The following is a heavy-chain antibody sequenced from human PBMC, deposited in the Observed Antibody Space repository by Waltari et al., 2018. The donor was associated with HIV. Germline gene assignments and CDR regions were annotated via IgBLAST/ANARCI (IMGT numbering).Heavy chain of an antibody. CDR1: GGSLTSVAYY. CDR2: VYTSGSA. CDR3: ARGLDILTGHYHWFLDV. J-gene: IGHJ2*01. D-gene: IGHD3-9*01. Sequence: QVQLQESGPGLVKPSQTLSLTCTVSGGSLTSVAYYWTWIRQPAGKGLEWIGRVYTSGSANYNPSLRSRVTMSLDTSKNQFSLKLTSVTAADTVVYYCARGLDILTGHYHWFLDVWGRGTLVTVSS. V-gene: IGHV4-61*02.